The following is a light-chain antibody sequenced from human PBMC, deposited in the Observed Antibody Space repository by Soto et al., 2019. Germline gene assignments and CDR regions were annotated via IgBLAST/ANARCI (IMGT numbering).Light chain of an antibody. Sequence: IQLTQSPSSLSASVGDRVTITCRASQGISSYLAWYQQKPGKAPKLLIYAASTLQGGVPSRFSGSGSGTDFDPTISSLQPEDFSTSDCQQLNSYPPYTFGQGTKLEIK. CDR3: QQLNSYPPYT. V-gene: IGKV1-9*01. CDR1: QGISSY. CDR2: AAS. J-gene: IGKJ2*01.